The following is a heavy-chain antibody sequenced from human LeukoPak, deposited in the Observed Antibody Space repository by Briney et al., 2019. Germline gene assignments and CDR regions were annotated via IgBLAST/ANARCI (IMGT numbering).Heavy chain of an antibody. V-gene: IGHV4-34*01. CDR2: INHSGST. Sequence: SETLSLTCAVYGGSFSGYYWSWIRQPPGKGLEWIGEINHSGSTNYNPSLKSRVTISVDTSKNQFSLKLSSVTAADTAVYYCARGVAYSGSYFDYWGQGTLVTVSS. D-gene: IGHD1-26*01. CDR1: GGSFSGYY. J-gene: IGHJ4*02. CDR3: ARGVAYSGSYFDY.